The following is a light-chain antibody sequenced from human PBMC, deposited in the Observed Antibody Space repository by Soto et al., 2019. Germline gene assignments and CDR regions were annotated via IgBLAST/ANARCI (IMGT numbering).Light chain of an antibody. CDR2: SNN. J-gene: IGLJ2*01. CDR3: AAWDDSLNGVV. CDR1: SSNIGSYT. V-gene: IGLV1-44*01. Sequence: QSVLTQPPSASGTPGQRVTISCSGGSSNIGSYTVNWYQQLPGTAPKLLIYSNNQRPSGVPDRFSGSKSGTSVSLAISGLQSEDEADYYSAAWDDSLNGVVFGGGTKLTVL.